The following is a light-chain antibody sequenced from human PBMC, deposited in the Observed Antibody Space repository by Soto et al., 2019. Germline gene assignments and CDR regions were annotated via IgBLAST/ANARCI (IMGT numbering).Light chain of an antibody. CDR1: RSVRSNS. CDR3: QQYGSSGT. CDR2: GAS. Sequence: EIVLTQSPGALSLSPGERATLSCGASRSVRSNSLAWYQQKPDQAPRLLIYGASNRATGIPDRFSGSGSGTDFTLTISRLEPEDFAVYYCQQYGSSGTFGQGTKVDIK. V-gene: IGKV3-20*01. J-gene: IGKJ1*01.